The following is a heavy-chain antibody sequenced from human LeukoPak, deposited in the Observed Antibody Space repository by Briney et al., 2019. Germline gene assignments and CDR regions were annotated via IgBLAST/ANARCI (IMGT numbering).Heavy chain of an antibody. J-gene: IGHJ4*02. CDR1: GYSFTDYY. CDR2: INPNSGGT. Sequence: GASVKVSCKASGYSFTDYYMHWVRQAPGQGLEWIGWINPNSGGTHVAQKFQGRVTMTRDTSISTAYMELSRLRSDDTAVYYCARVGSITIFGVVDDYWGQGTLVTVSS. V-gene: IGHV1-2*02. CDR3: ARVGSITIFGVVDDY. D-gene: IGHD3-3*01.